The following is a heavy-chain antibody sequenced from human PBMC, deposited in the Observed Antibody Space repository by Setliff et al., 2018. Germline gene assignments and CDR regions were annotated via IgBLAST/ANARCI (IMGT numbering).Heavy chain of an antibody. CDR1: GYSISSGYY. J-gene: IGHJ4*02. V-gene: IGHV4-38-2*02. CDR2: IYYSGST. D-gene: IGHD3-3*01. Sequence: SETLSLTCTVSGYSISSGYYWGWIRQSPGKGLEWIGYIYYSGSTYYNPSLKSRVTISVDTSKNQFSLKLSSVTAADTAVYYCARVDNFWSGPIDYWGQGTLVTVSS. CDR3: ARVDNFWSGPIDY.